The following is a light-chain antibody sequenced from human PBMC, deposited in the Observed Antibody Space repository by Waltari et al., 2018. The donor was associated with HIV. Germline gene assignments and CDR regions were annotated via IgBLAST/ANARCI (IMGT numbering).Light chain of an antibody. J-gene: IGLJ1*01. V-gene: IGLV2-11*01. Sequence: QSALTQPRSVSGSPGQSVTISCTGTSSDVGAYNYVSWDQQHPGKAPKLMIYDVTKRPSGVPDRFSGSKSGNTASLTISGLQAEDEADYYCCSYAGSYTYVFGTGTKVTVL. CDR2: DVT. CDR1: SSDVGAYNY. CDR3: CSYAGSYTYV.